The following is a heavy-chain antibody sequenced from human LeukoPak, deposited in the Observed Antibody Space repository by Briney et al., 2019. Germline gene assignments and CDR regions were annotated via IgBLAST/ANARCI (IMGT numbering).Heavy chain of an antibody. Sequence: GSLRLSCAASGFTFSSYEMNWVRQAPGKGLEWVSYISSSGSTIYYADSVKGRFTISRDNAKNSLYLQMNSLRAEDTAVYYCARKGHSGSYLDWGQGTLVTVSS. CDR1: GFTFSSYE. V-gene: IGHV3-48*03. J-gene: IGHJ4*02. D-gene: IGHD1-26*01. CDR3: ARKGHSGSYLD. CDR2: ISSSGSTI.